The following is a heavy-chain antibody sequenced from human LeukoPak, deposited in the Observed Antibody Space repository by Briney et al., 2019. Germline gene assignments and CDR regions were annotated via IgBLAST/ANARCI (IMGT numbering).Heavy chain of an antibody. CDR2: MSPNSGNT. V-gene: IGHV1-8*01. CDR3: ARGPPESSSSDS. D-gene: IGHD6-13*01. Sequence: ASVKVSCKASGYTFTSYDMNWVRQATGQGLGWMGWMSPNSGNTGYAQQFQGRVTMTSNTSISTAYMELSSLTSDDTAVYYCARGPPESSSSDSWGQGTQVTVSS. CDR1: GYTFTSYD. J-gene: IGHJ4*02.